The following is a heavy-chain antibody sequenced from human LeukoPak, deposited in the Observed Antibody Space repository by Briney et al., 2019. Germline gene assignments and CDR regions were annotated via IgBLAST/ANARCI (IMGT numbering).Heavy chain of an antibody. D-gene: IGHD1-7*01. J-gene: IGHJ3*01. CDR3: ARVPGGGTAAN. Sequence: SETLSLTCTVSGGSVSSGSYYWGWMRQPPGKGLEWIGYIYYSGSTNYNPSLKSRVTISVDTSKNQFSLKLRSVTAADTAVYYCARVPGGGTAANWGQGTMVTVSS. V-gene: IGHV4-61*01. CDR2: IYYSGST. CDR1: GGSVSSGSYY.